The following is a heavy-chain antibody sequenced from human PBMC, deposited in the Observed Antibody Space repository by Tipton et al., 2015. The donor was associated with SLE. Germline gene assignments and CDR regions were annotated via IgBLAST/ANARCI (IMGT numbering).Heavy chain of an antibody. Sequence: SLRLSCAASGFTVSDSYMNWVRQAPGKGLEWVSVIHSGGSTFYADSVKGRFTISRDNSKNTLYLQMNSLRAEDTAVYYCAREAHRSGYSDMDVWGKGTTVTVSS. J-gene: IGHJ6*03. CDR3: AREAHRSGYSDMDV. CDR2: IHSGGST. CDR1: GFTVSDSY. V-gene: IGHV3-66*01. D-gene: IGHD3-22*01.